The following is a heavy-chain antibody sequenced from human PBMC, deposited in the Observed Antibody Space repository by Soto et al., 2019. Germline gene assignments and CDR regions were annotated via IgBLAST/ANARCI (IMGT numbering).Heavy chain of an antibody. CDR2: INHSGST. J-gene: IGHJ6*03. D-gene: IGHD6-6*01. CDR1: GGSFSGYY. CDR3: AIGRGAARWYYLIDF. Sequence: SETLSLTCAVYGGSFSGYYWSWIRQPPGKGLEWIGEINHSGSTNYNPSLKSRVTISVDTSKNQFSLKLSSVTAADTAVYYCAIGRGAARWYYLIDFWGKRTTDTGSS. V-gene: IGHV4-34*01.